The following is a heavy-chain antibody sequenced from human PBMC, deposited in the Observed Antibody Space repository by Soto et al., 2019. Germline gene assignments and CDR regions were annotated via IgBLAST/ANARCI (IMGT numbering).Heavy chain of an antibody. J-gene: IGHJ3*02. Sequence: SLRLSCAASGFTFSSYPMHWVRQAPGKGLEWVAVISYDGSNKYYADSVKGRFTISRDNSKSTLYLQMNSLRAEDTAVYYCARGGIDAFEIWGQGTMVTVS. CDR2: ISYDGSNK. V-gene: IGHV3-30-3*01. CDR3: ARGGIDAFEI. CDR1: GFTFSSYP. D-gene: IGHD2-15*01.